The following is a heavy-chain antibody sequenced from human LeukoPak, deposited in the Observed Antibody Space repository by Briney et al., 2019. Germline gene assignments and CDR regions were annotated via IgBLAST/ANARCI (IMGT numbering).Heavy chain of an antibody. D-gene: IGHD2-2*01. J-gene: IGHJ5*02. CDR3: AKGLDCTSTTCLNWFDP. V-gene: IGHV3-23*01. CDR1: GFTFSSYA. Sequence: PGGSLRLSCAASGFTFSSYAMSWVRQAPGKGLEWVSAISGSGGSTYYADSVKGRFTISRDNSKNTLYLQLNSLRAEDTATYYCAKGLDCTSTTCLNWFDPWGQGTLVTVSS. CDR2: ISGSGGST.